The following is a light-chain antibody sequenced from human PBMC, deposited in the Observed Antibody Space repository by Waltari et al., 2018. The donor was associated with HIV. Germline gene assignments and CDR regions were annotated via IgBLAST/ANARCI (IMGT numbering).Light chain of an antibody. V-gene: IGLV2-14*01. Sequence: QSALTQPASVSGSPGQSITISCTGTSSDVASYNYVSWYQQHPGKAPKRMIYEVSNRPSGVSNRFSGSKSGNTASLTISGLQAEDEADYYCSSYTSSTTLLVFGTGTKVTVL. CDR2: EVS. CDR1: SSDVASYNY. CDR3: SSYTSSTTLLV. J-gene: IGLJ1*01.